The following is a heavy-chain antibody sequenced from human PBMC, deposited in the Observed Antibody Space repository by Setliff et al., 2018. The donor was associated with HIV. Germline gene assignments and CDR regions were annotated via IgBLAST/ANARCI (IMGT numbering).Heavy chain of an antibody. CDR1: GYSFINYG. Sequence: ASVKVSCKASGYSFINYGISWVRQAPGQGPEWMGWISPYTGNTDYAPRLLGRVTMTTDTSTSTAYLELRSLTSDDMAVYYCARARLQGIVTAVGPRDNCLDPWGQGTRVTVSS. D-gene: IGHD1-26*01. CDR2: ISPYTGNT. CDR3: ARARLQGIVTAVGPRDNCLDP. V-gene: IGHV1-18*03. J-gene: IGHJ5*02.